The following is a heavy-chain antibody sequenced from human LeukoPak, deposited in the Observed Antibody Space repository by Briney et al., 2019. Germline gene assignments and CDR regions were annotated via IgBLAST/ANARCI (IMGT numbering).Heavy chain of an antibody. Sequence: GRSLRLSCAASGFTFSSYAMHWVRQAPGKGLEWVAVISYDGSNKYYADSVKGRFTISRDNSKNTLYLHMNSLRAEDTAVYYCAREASGSSSWYVHWGQGTLVTVSS. J-gene: IGHJ4*02. CDR3: AREASGSSSWYVH. V-gene: IGHV3-30-3*01. D-gene: IGHD6-13*01. CDR2: ISYDGSNK. CDR1: GFTFSSYA.